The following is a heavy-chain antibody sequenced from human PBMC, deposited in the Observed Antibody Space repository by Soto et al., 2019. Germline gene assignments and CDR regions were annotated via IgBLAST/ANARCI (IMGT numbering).Heavy chain of an antibody. Sequence: GGSLRLSCAASGFSFSSYSMNWVRQAPGKGLEWVSFITYNRSYIYYADSVKGRFTISRDNSKNSLYLQMNSLRAEDTAVYYCAKGRAVAGTFGAFDIWGQGTMVTVSS. CDR1: GFSFSSYS. V-gene: IGHV3-21*05. J-gene: IGHJ3*02. D-gene: IGHD6-19*01. CDR3: AKGRAVAGTFGAFDI. CDR2: ITYNRSYI.